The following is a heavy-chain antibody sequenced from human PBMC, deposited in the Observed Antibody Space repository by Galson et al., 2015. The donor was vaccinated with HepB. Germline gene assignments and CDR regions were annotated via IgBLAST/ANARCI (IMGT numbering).Heavy chain of an antibody. CDR3: ARGLVQVATDYGEDDYYYYMDV. CDR1: GYTFTSYD. D-gene: IGHD5-12*01. CDR2: MNPNSGNT. J-gene: IGHJ6*03. V-gene: IGHV1-8*01. Sequence: SVKVSCKASGYTFTSYDINWVRQATGQGLEWMGWMNPNSGNTGYAQKFQGRVTMTRNTSISTAYMELSSLRSEDTAVYYCARGLVQVATDYGEDDYYYYMDVWGKGTTVTVSS.